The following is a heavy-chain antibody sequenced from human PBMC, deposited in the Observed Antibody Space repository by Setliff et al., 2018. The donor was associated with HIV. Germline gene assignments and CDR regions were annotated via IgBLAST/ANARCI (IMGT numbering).Heavy chain of an antibody. J-gene: IGHJ4*02. D-gene: IGHD3-3*01. CDR1: GGSISGSSDY. CDR3: ARHSSSGYLPYYFDY. V-gene: IGHV4-39*01. Sequence: PSETLSLTCTVSGGSISGSSDYWGWIRQPPGKGLEWIGSIFYTGSTYYNPSLKGRVTVSVDTSINQFSLKLSSVTAADTSVYYCARHSSSGYLPYYFDYWGQGTLVTGSS. CDR2: IFYTGST.